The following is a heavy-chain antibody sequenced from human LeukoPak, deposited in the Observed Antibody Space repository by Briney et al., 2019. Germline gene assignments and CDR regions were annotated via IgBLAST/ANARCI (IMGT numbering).Heavy chain of an antibody. CDR2: ISAFNGKS. CDR1: GFTFSSYG. CDR3: AREAAGQANRDHFDT. J-gene: IGHJ4*02. Sequence: GASVKVSCTASGFTFSSYGISWVRQAPGQGLEWMGWISAFNGKSNYPQKFQGRVTMTTDTSTSTAYMELRSLRSDDTAVYYCAREAAGQANRDHFDTWGQGTQVSVSS. V-gene: IGHV1-18*01. D-gene: IGHD1-14*01.